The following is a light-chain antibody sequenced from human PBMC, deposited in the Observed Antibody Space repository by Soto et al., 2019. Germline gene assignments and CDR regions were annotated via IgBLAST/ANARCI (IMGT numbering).Light chain of an antibody. CDR3: QHYETYPA. J-gene: IGKJ1*01. Sequence: DIQMNQSPSTLSASVGDSVTIACRASQSISSWLAWYQQKPGIAPKLLISDASSLESGVPSRFSGSGSGTEFTLTISSLQPDDFATYYCQHYETYPAFGQGTKVEIK. V-gene: IGKV1-5*01. CDR2: DAS. CDR1: QSISSW.